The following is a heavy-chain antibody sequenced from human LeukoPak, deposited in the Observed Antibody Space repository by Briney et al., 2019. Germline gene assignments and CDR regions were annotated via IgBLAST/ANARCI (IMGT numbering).Heavy chain of an antibody. CDR1: GGTFSSYA. CDR2: IIPIFGTA. Sequence: SVKVSCKASGGTFSSYAISWVRQAPGQGLEWMGGIIPIFGTANYAQKFRGRVTITTDESTSTAYMELSSLRSEDTAVYYCARSVRLGTIVGATAYFDYWGQGTLVTVSS. J-gene: IGHJ4*02. CDR3: ARSVRLGTIVGATAYFDY. V-gene: IGHV1-69*05. D-gene: IGHD1-26*01.